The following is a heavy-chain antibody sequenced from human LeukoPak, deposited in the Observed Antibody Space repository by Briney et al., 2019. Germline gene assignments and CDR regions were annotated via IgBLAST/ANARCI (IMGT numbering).Heavy chain of an antibody. V-gene: IGHV4-61*01. CDR1: GGSVSSGSYY. CDR2: IYYSGST. Sequence: PSGTLSLTCTVSGGSVSSGSYYWSWIRQPPGKGLEWIGYIYYSGSTNYNPSLKSRVTISVDTSKDQFSLKLSSVTAADTAVYYCARVGDGYNSDYWGQGTLVTVSS. CDR3: ARVGDGYNSDY. D-gene: IGHD5-24*01. J-gene: IGHJ4*02.